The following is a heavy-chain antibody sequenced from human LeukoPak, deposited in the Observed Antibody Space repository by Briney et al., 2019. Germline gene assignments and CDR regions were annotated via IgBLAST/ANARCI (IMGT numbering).Heavy chain of an antibody. CDR3: ARDRLSVVVVAATPDY. CDR1: GYTFTSYG. CDR2: ISAYNGNT. J-gene: IGHJ4*02. Sequence: ASVKVSCKASGYTFTSYGISWVRQAPGQGLEWMGWISAYNGNTNYAQKLQGRVTMTTDTSTSTAYMELRSLRSDDTAVYYCARDRLSVVVVAATPDYWGQGTLVTVSS. D-gene: IGHD2-15*01. V-gene: IGHV1-18*01.